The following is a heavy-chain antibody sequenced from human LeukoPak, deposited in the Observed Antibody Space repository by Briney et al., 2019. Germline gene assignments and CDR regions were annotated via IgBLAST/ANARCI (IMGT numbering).Heavy chain of an antibody. CDR3: ASRNVDSSGYPFDY. J-gene: IGHJ4*02. D-gene: IGHD3-22*01. Sequence: GGSLRLSCAASGFTVSSNYMSWVRQAPGKGLEWVSVIYSGGNTYYADTVKGRFTISRDSSKNTMYLQMNSLRAEDTAVYYCASRNVDSSGYPFDYWGQGTLVTVSS. CDR2: IYSGGNT. V-gene: IGHV3-66*01. CDR1: GFTVSSNY.